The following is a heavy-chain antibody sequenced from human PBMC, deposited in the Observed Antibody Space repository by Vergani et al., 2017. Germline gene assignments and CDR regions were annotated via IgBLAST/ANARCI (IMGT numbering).Heavy chain of an antibody. V-gene: IGHV4-39*01. CDR3: ATTGDSSGNFDY. Sequence: QLQLQESGPGLVKPSETLSLTCTVSGGSISSSSYYWGWSRQPPGKGLEWGGRIYYSGSPYYNPSLNSRVTISVDTSKNQFSLKLSSVTAADTAVYYCATTGDSSGNFDYWGQGTLVTVSS. D-gene: IGHD3-22*01. CDR1: GGSISSSSYY. J-gene: IGHJ4*02. CDR2: IYYSGSP.